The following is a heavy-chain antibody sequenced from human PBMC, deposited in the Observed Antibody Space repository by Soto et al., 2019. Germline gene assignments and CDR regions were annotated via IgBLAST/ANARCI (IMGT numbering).Heavy chain of an antibody. D-gene: IGHD3-9*01. J-gene: IGHJ4*02. V-gene: IGHV3-20*04. CDR3: ARDRGPGHFDWLFNY. CDR1: GFTFDDYG. Sequence: PGGSLRLSCAASGFTFDDYGMSWVRQAPGKGLEWVSGINWNGGSTGYADSVKGRFTISRDNAKNSLYLQMNSLRAEDTALYYSARDRGPGHFDWLFNYWGQGTLVTVSS. CDR2: INWNGGST.